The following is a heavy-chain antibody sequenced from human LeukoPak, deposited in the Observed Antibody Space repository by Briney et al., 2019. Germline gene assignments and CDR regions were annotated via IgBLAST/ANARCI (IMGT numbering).Heavy chain of an antibody. J-gene: IGHJ4*02. D-gene: IGHD3-10*01. V-gene: IGHV3-30*18. Sequence: GRSLRLSCAASGFTFSSYGMHWFRQAPGKGLEWVAVISYDGSNKYYADSVKGRFTISRDNSKNTLYLQMNSLRAEDTAVYYCAKDRWFGEFLTNYFDYWGQGTLVTVSS. CDR1: GFTFSSYG. CDR3: AKDRWFGEFLTNYFDY. CDR2: ISYDGSNK.